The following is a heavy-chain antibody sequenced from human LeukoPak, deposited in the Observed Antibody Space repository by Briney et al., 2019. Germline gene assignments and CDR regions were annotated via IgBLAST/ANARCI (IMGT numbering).Heavy chain of an antibody. CDR3: ARERWRSGSYHDAFDI. CDR2: VRDKANSYTT. D-gene: IGHD1-26*01. CDR1: GFTFSGHY. V-gene: IGHV3-72*01. J-gene: IGHJ3*02. Sequence: GGSLRLSCAASGFTFSGHYMQWVRQAPGKGLEWVGRVRDKANSYTTEYAASVKGRFTISRDDSKNSMFLQMNNLETEDTAFYYCARERWRSGSYHDAFDIWGQGTMVTVSS.